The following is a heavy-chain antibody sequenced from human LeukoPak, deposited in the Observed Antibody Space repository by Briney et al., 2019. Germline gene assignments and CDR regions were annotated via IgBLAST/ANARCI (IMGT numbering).Heavy chain of an antibody. J-gene: IGHJ4*02. CDR1: GYSISSGYY. Sequence: SETLSLTCAVSGYSISSGYYWGWIRQPPGKGLEWIGSIYHSGSTYYNPSLKSLVTISVDTSKNQFSLKLSSVTAADTAVYYCARKGVAVASFDYWGQGTLVTVSS. CDR2: IYHSGST. V-gene: IGHV4-38-2*01. D-gene: IGHD6-19*01. CDR3: ARKGVAVASFDY.